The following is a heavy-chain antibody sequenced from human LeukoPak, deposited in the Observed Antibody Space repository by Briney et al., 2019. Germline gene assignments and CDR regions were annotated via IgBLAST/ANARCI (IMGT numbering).Heavy chain of an antibody. D-gene: IGHD3-10*01. CDR2: IYTSGST. Sequence: PSETLSLTCTVSGGSISSYYWSWIRQPAGKGLEWIGRIYTSGSTNYNPSLKSRVTMSVDTSKNQFSLKLSSVTAADTAVYYCAREHGLSRRGHPFFDYWGQGTLVTVSS. V-gene: IGHV4-4*07. CDR1: GGSISSYY. J-gene: IGHJ4*02. CDR3: AREHGLSRRGHPFFDY.